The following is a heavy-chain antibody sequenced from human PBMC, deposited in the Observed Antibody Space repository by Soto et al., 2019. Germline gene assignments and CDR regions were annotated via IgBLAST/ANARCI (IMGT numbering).Heavy chain of an antibody. V-gene: IGHV3-23*01. Sequence: GGSLRLSCAASGLTFSSYAMSWVRQAPGKGLEWVSAISGSGGSTYYADSVKGRFTISRDNSKNTLYLQMNSLRAEDTAVYYCAKGYFDWLSGIDYWGQGTLVTVSS. D-gene: IGHD3-9*01. CDR2: ISGSGGST. CDR1: GLTFSSYA. J-gene: IGHJ4*02. CDR3: AKGYFDWLSGIDY.